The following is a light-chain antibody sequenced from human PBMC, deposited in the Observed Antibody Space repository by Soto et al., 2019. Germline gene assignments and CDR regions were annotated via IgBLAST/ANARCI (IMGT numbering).Light chain of an antibody. CDR3: QHYKNTPLT. V-gene: IGKV3-15*01. J-gene: IGKJ4*01. CDR1: QSVSSD. Sequence: ELAMTQSPATLSVSPGERATLSCSASQSVSSDLAWYQHKPGQAPRLLIYCASSRATVIPVRFSGSGSGTEFTLTISSLQSEDVAVYYCQHYKNTPLTFGEGTNVEIK. CDR2: CAS.